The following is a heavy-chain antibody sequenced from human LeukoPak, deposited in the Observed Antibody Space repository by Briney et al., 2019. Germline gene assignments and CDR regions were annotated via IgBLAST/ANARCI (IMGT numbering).Heavy chain of an antibody. CDR2: ISDSGGST. D-gene: IGHD3-22*01. CDR3: AIMHGYYDGSGFWVQ. Sequence: GGSLRLSCAASGFTFSSYAMSWVRQAPGKGLEWVSAISDSGGSTYYADSVEGRFTISRDNARNTLYLQMNSLRDEDTGVYYCAIMHGYYDGSGFWVQWGQGTLVTVSS. CDR1: GFTFSSYA. J-gene: IGHJ4*02. V-gene: IGHV3-23*01.